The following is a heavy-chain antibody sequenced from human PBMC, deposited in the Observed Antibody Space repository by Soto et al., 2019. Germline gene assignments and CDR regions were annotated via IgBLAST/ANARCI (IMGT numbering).Heavy chain of an antibody. D-gene: IGHD2-8*01. CDR3: AREGGVSTIYGLDV. V-gene: IGHV3-33*01. CDR1: GFTFSKYG. CDR2: IWYDGNTK. Sequence: PGGSLRLSCGASGFTFSKYGMHWVRQAPGQGLEWVALIWYDGNTKYYADSVKGRFTISRDNSGNTVYLQMNSLRAGDTAVYFCAREGGVSTIYGLDVWGQGTTVTVSS. J-gene: IGHJ6*02.